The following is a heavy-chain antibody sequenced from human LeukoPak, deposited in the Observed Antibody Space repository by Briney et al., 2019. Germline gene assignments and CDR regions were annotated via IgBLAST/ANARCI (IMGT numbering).Heavy chain of an antibody. V-gene: IGHV4-59*11. D-gene: IGHD3-22*01. CDR1: GGSISGHY. CDR3: ARHYYDSSGNQFFDP. CDR2: IYYGGST. J-gene: IGHJ5*02. Sequence: PSETLSLTCTVSGGSISGHYWSWIRQPPGKGLGWVGFIYYGGSTDYSPSLKSRVTMSVDTTENQISLKLTSVTAADTAVYYCARHYYDSSGNQFFDPWGQGTLVTVSS.